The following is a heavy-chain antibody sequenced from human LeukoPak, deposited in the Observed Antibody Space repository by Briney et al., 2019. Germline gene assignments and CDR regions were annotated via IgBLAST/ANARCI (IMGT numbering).Heavy chain of an antibody. CDR3: ATAWGWAPLDAFDI. J-gene: IGHJ3*02. V-gene: IGHV1-24*01. CDR1: GYTLTELS. CDR2: FDPEDGET. Sequence: ASVKVSCKVSGYTLTELSMHWVRQAPGKGLEWMGGFDPEDGETIYAQKFQGRVTMTEDTSTDTAYMELSSLRSEDTAVYYCATAWGWAPLDAFDILGQGTMVTVSS. D-gene: IGHD1-26*01.